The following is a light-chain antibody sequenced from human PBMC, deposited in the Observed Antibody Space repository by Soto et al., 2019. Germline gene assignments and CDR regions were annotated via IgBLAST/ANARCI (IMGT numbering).Light chain of an antibody. CDR2: DVS. J-gene: IGLJ1*01. V-gene: IGLV2-14*03. Sequence: QSVLTQPASVSGSPGQSITISCTGTSSDVGGYKYVSWYQQHPGKATKLMIYDVSNRPSGVSNRFSGSKSGNTASLTISGLQAEDEADYYCSSYTSSSTRVFGTGTKLTVL. CDR3: SSYTSSSTRV. CDR1: SSDVGGYKY.